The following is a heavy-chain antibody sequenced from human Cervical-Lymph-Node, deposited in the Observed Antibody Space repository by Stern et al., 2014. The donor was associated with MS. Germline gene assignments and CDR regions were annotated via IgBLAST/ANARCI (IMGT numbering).Heavy chain of an antibody. D-gene: IGHD6-19*01. Sequence: EVQLVESGAEMKKPGESLKISCKASGYSFTSYRIAWVRQMPGKGLAWMGIVYPGDSDTRYNWAFQGQITISADKSTNTAYLQWNSLQASDSGIYYCARQSSTGWSAFDPWGQGTLVTVSS. J-gene: IGHJ5*02. CDR1: GYSFTSYR. CDR2: VYPGDSDT. CDR3: ARQSSTGWSAFDP. V-gene: IGHV5-51*01.